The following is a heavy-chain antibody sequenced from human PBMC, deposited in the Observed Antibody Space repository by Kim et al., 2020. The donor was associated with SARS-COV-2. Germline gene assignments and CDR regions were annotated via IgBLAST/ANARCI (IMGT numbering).Heavy chain of an antibody. V-gene: IGHV4-34*01. CDR3: ARGAYCSGGSCSGKGFWFDP. D-gene: IGHD2-15*01. Sequence: SETLSLTCAVYGGSFSGYYWSWIRQPPGKGLEWIGEINHSGSTNYNPSLKSRVTISVDTSKNQFSLKLSSVTAADTAVYYCARGAYCSGGSCSGKGFWFDPWGQGTLVTVSS. CDR2: INHSGST. CDR1: GGSFSGYY. J-gene: IGHJ5*02.